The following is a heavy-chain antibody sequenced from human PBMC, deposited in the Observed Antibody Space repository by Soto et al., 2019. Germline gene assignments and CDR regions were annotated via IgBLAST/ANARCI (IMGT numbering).Heavy chain of an antibody. CDR1: GVTFSSYG. D-gene: IGHD1-26*01. Sequence: GGSLRLSCAASGVTFSSYGMHWVRQAPGKGLEWVAVISYDGSNKYYADSVKGRFTISRDNSKNTLYLQMNSLRAEDTAVYYCAKAGVGAQLDGIDYWGQGTLVTVSS. CDR2: ISYDGSNK. J-gene: IGHJ4*02. CDR3: AKAGVGAQLDGIDY. V-gene: IGHV3-30*18.